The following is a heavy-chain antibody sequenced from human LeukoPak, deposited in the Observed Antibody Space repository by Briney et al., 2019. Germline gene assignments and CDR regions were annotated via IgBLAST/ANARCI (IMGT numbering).Heavy chain of an antibody. CDR2: ISYDGSNK. Sequence: GGSLRLSCAASGFTFSSYAMHWVRQAPGKGLEWVAVISYDGSNKYYADSVKGRFTISRDNSKNTLYLQMNSLRAEDTAVYYCARDRGYCSGGSCYSLDYYYYGMDVWGQGTTVTVTS. J-gene: IGHJ6*02. CDR1: GFTFSSYA. CDR3: ARDRGYCSGGSCYSLDYYYYGMDV. D-gene: IGHD2-15*01. V-gene: IGHV3-30-3*01.